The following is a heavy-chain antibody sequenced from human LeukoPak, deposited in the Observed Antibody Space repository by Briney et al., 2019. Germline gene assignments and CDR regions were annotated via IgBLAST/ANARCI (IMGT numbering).Heavy chain of an antibody. Sequence: PGGSLRISCAASGFTFSSYWVSWVRQAPGKGLEWVANIKQDGSEKYYVDSVKGRFTISRDNAKNSLYLQMNSLRAEDTAVYYCARQFWSGYPEWGQGTLVTVSS. D-gene: IGHD3-3*01. CDR2: IKQDGSEK. J-gene: IGHJ4*02. CDR1: GFTFSSYW. V-gene: IGHV3-7*01. CDR3: ARQFWSGYPE.